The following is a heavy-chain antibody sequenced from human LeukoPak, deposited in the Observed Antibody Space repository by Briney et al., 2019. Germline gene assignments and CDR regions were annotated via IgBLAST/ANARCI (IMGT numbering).Heavy chain of an antibody. CDR1: GGSISSYY. CDR3: ARVHYGGEMYLDY. CDR2: IYYSGST. V-gene: IGHV4-59*01. Sequence: SETLSLTCTVSGGSISSYYWSWIRQPPGKGLEWIGYIYYSGSTNYNPSLKSRVTISVDTSKNQFSLKPSSVTAADTAVYYCARVHYGGEMYLDYWGQGTLVTVSS. J-gene: IGHJ4*02. D-gene: IGHD3-16*01.